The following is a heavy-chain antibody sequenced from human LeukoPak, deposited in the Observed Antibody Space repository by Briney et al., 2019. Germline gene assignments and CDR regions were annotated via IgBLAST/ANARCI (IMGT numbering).Heavy chain of an antibody. J-gene: IGHJ4*02. CDR1: GSTFSSYA. CDR2: ISYDGSNK. V-gene: IGHV3-30-3*01. D-gene: IGHD5-12*01. CDR3: ARDPLDSGPYYFDY. Sequence: GGSLRLSCAASGSTFSSYAMPWVRQAPGKGLEWVAVISYDGSNKYYADSVKGRFTISRDNSKNTLYLQMNSLRAEDTAVYYCARDPLDSGPYYFDYWGQGTLVTVSS.